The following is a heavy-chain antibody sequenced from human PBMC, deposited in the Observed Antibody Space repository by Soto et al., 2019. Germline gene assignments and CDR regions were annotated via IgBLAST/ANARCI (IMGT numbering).Heavy chain of an antibody. V-gene: IGHV3-21*01. CDR3: ARDISVNWFDP. CDR2: ISSSSSYI. Sequence: PGGSLILSCAASGFTFSSYSMNWVRQAPGKGLEWVSSISSSSSYIYYADSVKGRFTISRDNAKNSLYLQMNSLRAEDTAVYYCARDISVNWFDPWGQGTLVTVSS. CDR1: GFTFSSYS. J-gene: IGHJ5*02.